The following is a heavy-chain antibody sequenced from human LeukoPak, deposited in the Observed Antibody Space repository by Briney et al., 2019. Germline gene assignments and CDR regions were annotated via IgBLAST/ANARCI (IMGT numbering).Heavy chain of an antibody. CDR2: IYYSGST. V-gene: IGHV4-39*01. CDR1: GGSISNSSYY. Sequence: SETLSLTCTVSGGSISNSSYYWGWIRQPPGKGLEWIGSIYYSGSTYYNPSLKSRVTISVDTSKNQFSLHLSSVTPEDTAVYYCARQQQLLFDYWGQGTLVPVSS. J-gene: IGHJ4*02. D-gene: IGHD1-1*01. CDR3: ARQQQLLFDY.